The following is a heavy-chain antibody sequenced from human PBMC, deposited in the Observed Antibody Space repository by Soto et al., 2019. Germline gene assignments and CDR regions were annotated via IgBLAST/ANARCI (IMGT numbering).Heavy chain of an antibody. J-gene: IGHJ6*02. CDR3: ARGDXVVVPAAPTYYYYGMDV. CDR2: ISSSSSYI. Sequence: GGSLRLSCAASGFTFSSYSMNWVRQAPGKGLEWVSSISSSSSYIYYADSVKGRFTISRDNAKNSLYLQMNSLRAEDTAVYYCARGDXVVVPAAPTYYYYGMDVWGQGTTVTVSS. V-gene: IGHV3-21*01. D-gene: IGHD2-2*01. CDR1: GFTFSSYS.